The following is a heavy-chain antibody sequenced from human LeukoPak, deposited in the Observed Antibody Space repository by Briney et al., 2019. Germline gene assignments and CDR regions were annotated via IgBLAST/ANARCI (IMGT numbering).Heavy chain of an antibody. CDR2: IYNSGST. CDR1: GGSISSYY. Sequence: PSETLSLTCTVSGGSISSYYWSWIRQPPGKGLEWIGCIYNSGSTNYNPSLKSRVTISVDTSKNQFSLKLSSVTAADTAVYYCARGGSTFSFDPWGQGTLATVSS. D-gene: IGHD6-13*01. CDR3: ARGGSTFSFDP. V-gene: IGHV4-59*01. J-gene: IGHJ5*02.